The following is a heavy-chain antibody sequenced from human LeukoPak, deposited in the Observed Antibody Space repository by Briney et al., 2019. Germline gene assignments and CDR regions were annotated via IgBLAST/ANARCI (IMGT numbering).Heavy chain of an antibody. V-gene: IGHV3-72*01. CDR2: VRNEIHTT. CDR1: GFTFSDFY. CDR3: VRAQGTGWSTHYFDY. D-gene: IGHD6-19*01. J-gene: IGHJ4*02. Sequence: GGSLRLSCVASGFTFSDFYMDWVRQAPGKGLEWLGRVRNEIHTTEYAASVKGRFTFSRDDSKNSLFLQMNNLKTEDTAVYYCVRAQGTGWSTHYFDYWGQGTLVTVPS.